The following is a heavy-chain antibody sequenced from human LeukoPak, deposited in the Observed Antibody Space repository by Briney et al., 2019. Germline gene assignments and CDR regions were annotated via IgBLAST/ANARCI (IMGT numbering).Heavy chain of an antibody. CDR2: IKPDGSEK. CDR1: GFTHSNYW. J-gene: IGHJ4*02. CDR3: ARDQTPFV. V-gene: IGHV3-7*01. Sequence: GGSLRLSCAASGFTHSNYWVTWVRQAPGKGLEWVANIKPDGSEKYYVDSVKGRFTISRDNAKNSLYLQMNSLRAEDTAVYYCARDQTPFVWGQGTLVTVSS.